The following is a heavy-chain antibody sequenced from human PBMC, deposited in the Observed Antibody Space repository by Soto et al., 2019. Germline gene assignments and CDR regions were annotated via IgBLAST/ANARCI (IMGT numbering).Heavy chain of an antibody. D-gene: IGHD5-18*01. Sequence: QVQLVQSGAEVKKPGASVKVSCKASGYTFTRYGISWVRQPPGQGLEWMGWISAYNGNTNYAQKLQGRVTMTTDTSRSTAYMERRSLRSDDTAVYYCARDGSSDTARVRSGSYALDYYGMDVWGQGTTVTVSS. CDR1: GYTFTRYG. V-gene: IGHV1-18*01. CDR3: ARDGSSDTARVRSGSYALDYYGMDV. J-gene: IGHJ6*02. CDR2: ISAYNGNT.